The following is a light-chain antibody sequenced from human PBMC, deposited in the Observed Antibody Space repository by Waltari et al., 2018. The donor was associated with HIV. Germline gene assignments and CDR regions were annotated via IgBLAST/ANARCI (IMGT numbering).Light chain of an antibody. CDR2: EVT. CDR3: CSYAGSSAFV. J-gene: IGLJ1*01. V-gene: IGLV2-23*02. Sequence: QSALTQPASVPGSPGQSIPNSCTGTSSDVGSYNLVSWYQHHPGKAPKLMIFEVTKRPSGVSNRFSGSKSGNTASLTISGLQADDEADYYCCSYAGSSAFVFGTGTKVTVL. CDR1: SSDVGSYNL.